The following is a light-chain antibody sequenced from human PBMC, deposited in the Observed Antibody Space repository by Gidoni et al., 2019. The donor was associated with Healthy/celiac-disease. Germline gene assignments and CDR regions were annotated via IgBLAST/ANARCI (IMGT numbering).Light chain of an antibody. J-gene: IGKJ2*01. V-gene: IGKV4-1*01. CDR2: WAS. CDR1: LSVLYSSNNKNY. CDR3: QQYYSTPRT. Sequence: DIVMTQSPDSLAVSLGERATINCKSSLSVLYSSNNKNYLAWYQQKPGHPPKLLIYWASTRESGVPDRFSGSGSGTDFTLTISSLQAEDVAVYYCQQYYSTPRTFGQGTKLEIK.